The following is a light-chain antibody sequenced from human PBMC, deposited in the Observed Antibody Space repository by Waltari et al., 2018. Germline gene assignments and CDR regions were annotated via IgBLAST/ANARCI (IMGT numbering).Light chain of an antibody. CDR1: QSVLYSSNNENY. CDR2: WAS. CDR3: QQYYNTPLT. J-gene: IGKJ1*01. Sequence: DIVMTQSPDSLAVSLGERAPIQCKSSQSVLYSSNNENYLARYQQKPGQPPKLLIIWASTRESGVPDRFSGSGSGTDFTLTSSSLQAEDVAVYYCQQYYNTPLTFGQGTKVEIK. V-gene: IGKV4-1*01.